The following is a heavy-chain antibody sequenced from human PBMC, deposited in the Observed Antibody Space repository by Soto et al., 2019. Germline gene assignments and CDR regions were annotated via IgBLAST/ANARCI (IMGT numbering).Heavy chain of an antibody. Sequence: SETLSLTCTVSGGSISSGDYYWSWIRQPPGKGLEWIGEINHSGSTNYNPSLKSRVTISVDTSKNQFSLKLSSVTAADTAVYYCAREVGGTRYFDYWGQGTLVTVSS. V-gene: IGHV4-30-4*01. CDR1: GGSISSGDYY. J-gene: IGHJ4*02. CDR2: INHSGST. D-gene: IGHD3-10*01. CDR3: AREVGGTRYFDY.